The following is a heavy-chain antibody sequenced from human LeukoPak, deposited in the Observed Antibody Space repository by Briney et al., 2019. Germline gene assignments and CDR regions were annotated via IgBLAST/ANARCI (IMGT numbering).Heavy chain of an antibody. V-gene: IGHV5-51*01. J-gene: IGHJ5*02. CDR1: GYSFASYW. Sequence: GESLKISCKVSGYSFASYWIAWVRQMPGKGLEWMGIIYPRDSDTKYNPSFQGQVSISADKSISTAYLQWSSLQASDTAIYFCARSHSSTLTWFDPWGQGTLVTVSS. CDR3: ARSHSSTLTWFDP. CDR2: IYPRDSDT.